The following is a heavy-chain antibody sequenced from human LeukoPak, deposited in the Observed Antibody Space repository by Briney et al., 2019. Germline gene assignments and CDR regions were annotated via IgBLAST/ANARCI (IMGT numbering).Heavy chain of an antibody. Sequence: KPSETLSLTCAVYGGSFSGYYWSWIRQPPGKGLEWIGEINHSGSTDYKSSLKSRVTISVDTSKNQFSLKLSSVTAADTAVYYCARPAVAGTVYYYCYMDVWGKGTTVTISS. CDR2: INHSGST. D-gene: IGHD6-19*01. V-gene: IGHV4-34*01. J-gene: IGHJ6*03. CDR3: ARPAVAGTVYYYCYMDV. CDR1: GGSFSGYY.